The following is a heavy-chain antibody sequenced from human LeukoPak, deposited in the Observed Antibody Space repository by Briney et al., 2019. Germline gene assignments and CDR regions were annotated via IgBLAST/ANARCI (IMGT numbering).Heavy chain of an antibody. CDR1: GFTFSNYA. D-gene: IGHD3/OR15-3a*01. Sequence: GGSLRLSRAVSGFTFSNYAMFWVRQAPVKGLEWEAVISYDGSKKYYADSVKGRFTVSRDNSKNTLYLQMNSLRAEDTAAYYCARPLDWGSDYYYYGMDVWGQGTTVTVSS. CDR2: ISYDGSKK. J-gene: IGHJ6*02. CDR3: ARPLDWGSDYYYYGMDV. V-gene: IGHV3-30*04.